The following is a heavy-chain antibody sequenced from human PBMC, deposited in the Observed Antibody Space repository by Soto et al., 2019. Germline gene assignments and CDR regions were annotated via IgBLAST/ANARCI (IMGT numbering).Heavy chain of an antibody. CDR1: GGTFTKYA. CDR2: ISAYNGNT. D-gene: IGHD3-22*01. CDR3: ARANYYDSSGSGDY. V-gene: IGHV1-18*01. J-gene: IGHJ4*02. Sequence: ASVQVSCKAPGGTFTKYAITWVRQAPGQGLEWMGWISAYNGNTNYAQKLQGRVTMTTDTSTSTAYMELRSLRSDDTAVYYCARANYYDSSGSGDYWGQGTLVTVSS.